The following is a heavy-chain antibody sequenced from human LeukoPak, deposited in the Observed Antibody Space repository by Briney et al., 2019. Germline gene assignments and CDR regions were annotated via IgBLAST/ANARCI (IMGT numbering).Heavy chain of an antibody. Sequence: GGSLRLSCAASGFTFSSYAMHWVRQAPGKGLQWVAFIRYDGSNKYYGDSVKGRFTISRDNAKNSLYLQMNSLRAEDTALYYCARVRCSSTSCSLFDYWGQGTLVTVSS. J-gene: IGHJ4*02. CDR1: GFTFSSYA. CDR3: ARVRCSSTSCSLFDY. V-gene: IGHV3-30*02. CDR2: IRYDGSNK. D-gene: IGHD2-2*01.